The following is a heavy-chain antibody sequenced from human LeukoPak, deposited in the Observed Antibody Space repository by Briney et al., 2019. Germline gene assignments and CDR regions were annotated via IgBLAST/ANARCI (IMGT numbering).Heavy chain of an antibody. CDR1: GFTFSSYA. J-gene: IGHJ4*02. Sequence: GGSLRLSCAASGFTFSSYAMSWVRQAPGKGLEWVSAISGSGAGTYYADSVKGRFTISRDNSKNTLYLQVNSLRAEDTAVYYCAKDRGTSGCYGFDYWGQGTLVTVSS. CDR3: AKDRGTSGCYGFDY. D-gene: IGHD6-19*01. CDR2: ISGSGAGT. V-gene: IGHV3-23*01.